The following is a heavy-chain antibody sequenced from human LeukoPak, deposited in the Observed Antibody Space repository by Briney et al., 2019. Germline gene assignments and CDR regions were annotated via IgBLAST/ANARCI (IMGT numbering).Heavy chain of an antibody. V-gene: IGHV4-38-2*02. CDR1: GYSISSGYY. D-gene: IGHD5-12*01. CDR3: ARRYREFDY. Sequence: SETLSLTCTVSGYSISSGYYCGWIRQPPGKGLEWIGSIYHSGSTYYNPSLKSRVTISVDTSKNQFSLKLSSVTAADTAVYYCARRYREFDYWGQGTLVTVSS. CDR2: IYHSGST. J-gene: IGHJ4*02.